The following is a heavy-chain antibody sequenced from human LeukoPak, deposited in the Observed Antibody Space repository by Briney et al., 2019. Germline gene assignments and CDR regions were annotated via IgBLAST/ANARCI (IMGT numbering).Heavy chain of an antibody. D-gene: IGHD5-24*01. V-gene: IGHV3-23*01. Sequence: PGGSLRHSCAASGFTFSSYAMSWVRQAPWNGLEWVSVLNGNTNYADSVKGRFTISRDNSKNALYLQMNSLRDEDTAVYYCAKTAGWPYYFDYWGQGTLVTVSS. J-gene: IGHJ4*02. CDR2: LNGNT. CDR3: AKTAGWPYYFDY. CDR1: GFTFSSYA.